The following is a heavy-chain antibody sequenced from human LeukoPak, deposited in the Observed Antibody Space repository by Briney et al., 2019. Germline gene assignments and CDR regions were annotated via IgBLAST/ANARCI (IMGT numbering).Heavy chain of an antibody. V-gene: IGHV3-48*03. J-gene: IGHJ5*02. Sequence: GGSLRLSCAASGFTFSSYEMNWVRQAPGKGLGWVSYISSSGSTIYYADSVKGRFTISRDNAKNSLYLQMNSLRAEDTAVYYCARDGLGYCSSTSCFPGGWFDPWGQGTLVTVSS. D-gene: IGHD2-2*01. CDR3: ARDGLGYCSSTSCFPGGWFDP. CDR1: GFTFSSYE. CDR2: ISSSGSTI.